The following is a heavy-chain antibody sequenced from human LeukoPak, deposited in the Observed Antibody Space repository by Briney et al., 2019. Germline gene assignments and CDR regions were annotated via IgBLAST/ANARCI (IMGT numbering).Heavy chain of an antibody. CDR2: INPSDGST. CDR1: GYTFTIYY. J-gene: IGHJ6*03. Sequence: VASVKVSCKASGYTFTIYYMHWVRQAPGQGLEWMGIINPSDGSTSYAQKFQGRVTMTRDMSTSTVYMELSSLRSEDTAVYYCARDRRRWELLGRGEYYYMDVWGKGTTVTVSS. D-gene: IGHD1-26*01. V-gene: IGHV1-46*01. CDR3: ARDRRRWELLGRGEYYYMDV.